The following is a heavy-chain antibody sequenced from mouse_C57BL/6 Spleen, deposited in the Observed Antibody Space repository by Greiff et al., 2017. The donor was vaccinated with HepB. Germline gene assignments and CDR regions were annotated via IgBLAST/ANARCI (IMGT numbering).Heavy chain of an antibody. D-gene: IGHD1-1*01. CDR3: ARGGYPVVYFDV. Sequence: EVQLVESGGGLVKPGGSLKLSCAASGFTFSSYAMSWVRQTPEKRLEWVATISDGGSYTYYPDNVKGRFTISRDNAKNNLYLQMSHLKSEDTAMYYCARGGYPVVYFDVWGTGTTVTVSS. J-gene: IGHJ1*03. CDR2: ISDGGSYT. V-gene: IGHV5-4*01. CDR1: GFTFSSYA.